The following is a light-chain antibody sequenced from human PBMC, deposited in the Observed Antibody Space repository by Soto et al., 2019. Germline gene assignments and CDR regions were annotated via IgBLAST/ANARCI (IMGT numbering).Light chain of an antibody. CDR2: DAS. CDR1: QSVSSY. V-gene: IGKV3-11*01. Sequence: EIVLTQSPATLSLSPGERATLSCRASQSVSSYLAWYQQKPGQAPRLLIYDASNRATGIPARFSGSGSGTDFTLTISIIEPEDFAVYYCQQRSHWPYVTFGQGTKVEIK. CDR3: QQRSHWPYVT. J-gene: IGKJ1*01.